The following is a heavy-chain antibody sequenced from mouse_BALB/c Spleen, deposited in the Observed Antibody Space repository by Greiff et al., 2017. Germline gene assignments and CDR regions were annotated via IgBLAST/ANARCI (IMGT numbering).Heavy chain of an antibody. Sequence: QVQLQQSGAELVRPGSSVKISCKASGYAFSSYWMNWVKQRPGQGLEWIGQIYPGDGDTNYNGKFKGKATLTADKSSSTAYMQLSSLTSEDSAVYFCARALPQYYFDYWGQGTTLTVSS. CDR1: GYAFSSYW. CDR2: IYPGDGDT. V-gene: IGHV1-80*01. D-gene: IGHD1-1*01. J-gene: IGHJ2*01. CDR3: ARALPQYYFDY.